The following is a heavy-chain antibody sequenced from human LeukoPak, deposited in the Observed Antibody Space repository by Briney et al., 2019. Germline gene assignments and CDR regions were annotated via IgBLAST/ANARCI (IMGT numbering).Heavy chain of an antibody. Sequence: PSETLSLTCTVSGGSISSYYWSWIRQPAGKGLEWIGRIYTSGSTNYNPSLKSRVTMSVDTSKNQFSLKLSSVTAADTAVYYCAREFPGIAAAGTYYYYYYYMDVWGKGTTVTVSS. V-gene: IGHV4-4*07. CDR2: IYTSGST. CDR3: AREFPGIAAAGTYYYYYYYMDV. D-gene: IGHD6-13*01. CDR1: GGSISSYY. J-gene: IGHJ6*03.